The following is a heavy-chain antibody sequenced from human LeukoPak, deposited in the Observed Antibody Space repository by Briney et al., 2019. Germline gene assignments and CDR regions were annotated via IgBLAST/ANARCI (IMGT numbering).Heavy chain of an antibody. D-gene: IGHD2-21*02. Sequence: QPGGSLRLSCAASGFTFSSYAMSWVRQAPGKGLEWVSAISGSGGSTYYADSVKGRFTISRDNSKNTLYLQMNSLRAEDTAVYYCAKGRVGVVVTAILTWGQGTLVTVSS. J-gene: IGHJ5*02. CDR3: AKGRVGVVVTAILT. V-gene: IGHV3-23*01. CDR2: ISGSGGST. CDR1: GFTFSSYA.